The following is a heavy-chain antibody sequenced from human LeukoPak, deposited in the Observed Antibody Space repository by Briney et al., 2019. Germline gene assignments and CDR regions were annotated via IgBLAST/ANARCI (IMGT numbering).Heavy chain of an antibody. Sequence: GGSLRLSCAASGFTFSNAWMSWVRQAPGKGLEWVGRIKSKTDGGTTDYAAPVKGRFTISRDDSKNTLYLQMNSLKTEDTAVYYCTTDCCSSTSCYNIWGQGTLVTVSS. J-gene: IGHJ4*02. CDR3: TTDCCSSTSCYNI. CDR2: IKSKTDGGTT. D-gene: IGHD2-2*02. CDR1: GFTFSNAW. V-gene: IGHV3-15*01.